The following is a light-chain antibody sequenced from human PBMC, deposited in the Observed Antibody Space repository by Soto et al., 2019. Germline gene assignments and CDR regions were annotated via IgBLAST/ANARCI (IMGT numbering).Light chain of an antibody. Sequence: QSALTQPASVSGSPGQSITISCTATSSDAGSYNLVSWYQHHPGKAPKLMIYEGSQRPSGVSNRFSGSKSGNTASLTISGLQAEDEADYYCCSYAGSSTFVVFGGGTKVTVL. CDR2: EGS. V-gene: IGLV2-23*03. CDR1: SSDAGSYNL. J-gene: IGLJ2*01. CDR3: CSYAGSSTFVV.